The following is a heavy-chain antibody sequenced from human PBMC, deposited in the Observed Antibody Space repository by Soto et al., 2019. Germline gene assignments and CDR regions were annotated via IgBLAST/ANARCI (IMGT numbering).Heavy chain of an antibody. CDR1: GFTFGTYG. J-gene: IGHJ6*02. CDR2: ISYDGSNK. D-gene: IGHD3-9*01. Sequence: QVQLVESGGGVVQPGRSLRLSCAASGFTFGTYGMHWVRQAPGKGLQWVALISYDGSNKYYADSVKGRFTISRDNSKNTLYLQMNSLRAEDSAVYCCAKAPGRITMFSPNYGMDVWGQGATVTVSS. CDR3: AKAPGRITMFSPNYGMDV. V-gene: IGHV3-30*18.